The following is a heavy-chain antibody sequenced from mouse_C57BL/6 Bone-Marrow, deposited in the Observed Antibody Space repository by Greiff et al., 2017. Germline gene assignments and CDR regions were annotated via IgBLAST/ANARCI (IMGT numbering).Heavy chain of an antibody. V-gene: IGHV1-47*01. CDR2: FHPYNDDT. D-gene: IGHD1-1*01. Sequence: SGAELVKPGASVKMSCKASGYTFTTYPIEWMKQNHGKSLEWIGNFHPYNDDTKYNEKFKGKATLTVEKSSSTVYLELSRLTSDDSAVYYCARPYDYGSRDWYFDVWGTGTTVTVAS. CDR3: ARPYDYGSRDWYFDV. CDR1: GYTFTTYP. J-gene: IGHJ1*03.